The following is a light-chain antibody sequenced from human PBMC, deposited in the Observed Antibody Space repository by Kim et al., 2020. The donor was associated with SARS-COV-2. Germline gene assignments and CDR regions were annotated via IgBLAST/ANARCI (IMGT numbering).Light chain of an antibody. CDR1: NIGSKN. CDR3: QVWGSSNVV. Sequence: SYELTQPLSVSVALGQTARITCGGNNIGSKNEHWYQQKPGQAPVLVIYRDSNRPSGIPVRFSGSNSGNTATLTISRAQAGDEADYYCQVWGSSNVVFGGG. J-gene: IGLJ2*01. CDR2: RDS. V-gene: IGLV3-9*01.